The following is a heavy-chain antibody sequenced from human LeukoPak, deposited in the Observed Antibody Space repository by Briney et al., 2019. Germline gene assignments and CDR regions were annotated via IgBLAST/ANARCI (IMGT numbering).Heavy chain of an antibody. CDR3: ARERLDDLYYYYGMDV. CDR1: GYTFTSYA. J-gene: IGHJ6*02. Sequence: ASVKVSCKASGYTFTSYAMHWVRQAPEQRLEWTGWINAGNGNTKYSQKFQGRVTITRDTSASTAYMELSSLRSEDTAVYYCARERLDDLYYYYGMDVWGQGTTVTVSS. D-gene: IGHD3-3*01. V-gene: IGHV1-3*01. CDR2: INAGNGNT.